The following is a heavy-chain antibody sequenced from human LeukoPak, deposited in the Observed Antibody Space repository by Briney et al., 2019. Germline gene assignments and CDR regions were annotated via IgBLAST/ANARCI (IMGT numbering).Heavy chain of an antibody. CDR2: ISHTFDI. V-gene: IGHV3-48*03. Sequence: GGSLRLSCAASGFTFSSFEMNWVRQAPGKGLEWISHISHTFDIKYADSVKGRFTISRDNAKNSQYLQMTSLRAEDTAVYYCARSSGSYRPFDSWGQGTLVTVSS. D-gene: IGHD3-22*01. CDR3: ARSSGSYRPFDS. J-gene: IGHJ4*02. CDR1: GFTFSSFE.